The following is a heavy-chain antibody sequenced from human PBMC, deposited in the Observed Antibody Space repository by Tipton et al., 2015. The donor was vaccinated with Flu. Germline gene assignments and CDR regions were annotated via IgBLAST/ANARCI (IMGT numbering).Heavy chain of an antibody. D-gene: IGHD2-8*01. CDR3: AKGARYCTNGICYSEFDY. CDR1: GFTFNNYA. Sequence: SLRLSCAASGFTFNNYAMNWVRQAPGKGLEWVSVISGRGGNTDYADSVKGRFTVSRDNSKNTLNLQMNSLRADDTAIYYCAKGARYCTNGICYSEFDYWGQGTLVTVSS. J-gene: IGHJ4*02. V-gene: IGHV3-23*01. CDR2: ISGRGGNT.